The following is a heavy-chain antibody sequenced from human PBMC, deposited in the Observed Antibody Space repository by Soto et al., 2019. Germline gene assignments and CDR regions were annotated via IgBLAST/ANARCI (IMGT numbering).Heavy chain of an antibody. V-gene: IGHV3-23*01. Sequence: GESLKISCAASGFTFTSFAVSWVRQAPGKGLEWVSAISGSGGATYYADSVKGRFTISRDNSKNTLYLQMNSLRAEDTAVYYCAKDGDDSSWYDYYYGMDVWGQGTTVTVSS. J-gene: IGHJ6*02. CDR2: ISGSGGAT. CDR1: GFTFTSFA. CDR3: AKDGDDSSWYDYYYGMDV. D-gene: IGHD6-13*01.